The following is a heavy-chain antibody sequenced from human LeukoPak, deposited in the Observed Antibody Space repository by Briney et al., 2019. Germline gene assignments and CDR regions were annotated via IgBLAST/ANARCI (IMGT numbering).Heavy chain of an antibody. CDR2: ISGSGGGT. CDR1: GGSISSSSYY. V-gene: IGHV3-23*01. CDR3: AKKYNTGLDP. J-gene: IGHJ5*02. D-gene: IGHD1-14*01. Sequence: ETLSLTCTVSGGSISSSSYYWGWIRQAPGKGLEWVSDISGSGGGTYYADSVKGRFTISRDNSKNTLYLQMNSLRAEDTAVYYCAKKYNTGLDPWGQGTLVTVSS.